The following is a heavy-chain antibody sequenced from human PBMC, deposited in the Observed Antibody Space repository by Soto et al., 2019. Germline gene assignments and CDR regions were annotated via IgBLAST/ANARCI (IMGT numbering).Heavy chain of an antibody. CDR1: GGTFSSYA. V-gene: IGHV1-69*13. CDR2: IIPIFGTA. J-gene: IGHJ5*02. CDR3: ARGRDIVVVVAAKEGGDWFDP. D-gene: IGHD2-15*01. Sequence: ASVKVSCKASGGTFSSYAISWVRQAPGQGLEWMGGIIPIFGTANYAQKFQGRVTITADESTSTAYMELSSLRSEDTAVYYCARGRDIVVVVAAKEGGDWFDPWGQGTLVTVSS.